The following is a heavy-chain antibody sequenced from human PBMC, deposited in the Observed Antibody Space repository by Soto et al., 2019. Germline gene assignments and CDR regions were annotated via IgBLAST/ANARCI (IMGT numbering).Heavy chain of an antibody. CDR1: GYTFPSYY. V-gene: IGHV1-46*01. CDR2: INPSGGST. D-gene: IGHD5-18*01. Sequence: ASVKVSCKASGYTFPSYYMHWVRQAPGQGLEWMGIINPSGGSTSYAQKFQGRVTMTRDTSTSTVYMELSSLRSEDTAVYYCASPSPSRGYSYGYYFDYWGQGTLVTVSS. J-gene: IGHJ4*02. CDR3: ASPSPSRGYSYGYYFDY.